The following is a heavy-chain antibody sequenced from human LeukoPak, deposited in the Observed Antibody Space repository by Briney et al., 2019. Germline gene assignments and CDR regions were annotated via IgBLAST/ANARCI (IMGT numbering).Heavy chain of an antibody. CDR3: AKAPASVHKFDY. J-gene: IGHJ4*02. CDR2: ISGSGGST. Sequence: GGSLRLSCAASGFTFSSYSMNWVRQAPGKGLEWVSAISGSGGSTYYADSVKGRFTISRDNSKNTLYLQMNSLRAEDTAVYYCAKAPASVHKFDYWGQGTLVTVSS. CDR1: GFTFSSYS. D-gene: IGHD1-1*01. V-gene: IGHV3-23*01.